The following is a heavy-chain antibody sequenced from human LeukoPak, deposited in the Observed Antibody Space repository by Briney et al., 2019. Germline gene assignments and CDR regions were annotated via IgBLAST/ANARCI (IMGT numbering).Heavy chain of an antibody. CDR3: ARAPGDNWFDP. CDR2: IFYTGST. CDR1: GGSISSGGYY. J-gene: IGHJ5*02. V-gene: IGHV4-31*03. Sequence: SETLSLTCTVSGGSISSGGYYRSWIRQRPGTGLEWIGYIFYTGSTYYNPSLKSRVTISVDTSKNQFSLKLSSVTAADTAVYYCARAPGDNWFDPWGQGTLVTVSS.